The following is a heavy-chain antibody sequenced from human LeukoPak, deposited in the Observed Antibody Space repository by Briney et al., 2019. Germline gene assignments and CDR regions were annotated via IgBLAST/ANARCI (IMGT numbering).Heavy chain of an antibody. J-gene: IGHJ4*02. CDR2: ISTSGRT. D-gene: IGHD3-16*01. V-gene: IGHV3-23*01. Sequence: GGSLRLSCADSGFTSSSYAMSWVRQAPGKGLEWVSLISTSGRTHYADSVQGRFTISRDNSKNTLSLHMNSLRAEDTAVYYCARVRGDYYFDFWGQGTPVTVSS. CDR1: GFTSSSYA. CDR3: ARVRGDYYFDF.